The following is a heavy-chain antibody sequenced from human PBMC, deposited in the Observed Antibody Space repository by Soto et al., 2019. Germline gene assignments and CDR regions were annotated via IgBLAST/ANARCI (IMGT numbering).Heavy chain of an antibody. D-gene: IGHD3-22*01. V-gene: IGHV3-23*01. CDR1: GLTCSSYA. Sequence: EVQLLESGGGLVQTGGSLRLSCAASGLTCSSYAMSWVRQAPGKGLEWVSAISGSGGSTYYADSVKGRFNISSNNSKNTLYLQMNCLRAEDTAVYYCAKDKRGYGDYWGQGTLVTVSS. CDR2: ISGSGGST. CDR3: AKDKRGYGDY. J-gene: IGHJ4*02.